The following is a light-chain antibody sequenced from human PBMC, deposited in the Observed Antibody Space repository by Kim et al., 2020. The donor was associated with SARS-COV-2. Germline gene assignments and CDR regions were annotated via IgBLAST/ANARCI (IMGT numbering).Light chain of an antibody. V-gene: IGLV6-57*03. Sequence: VTMTRTRGGGNVTATDGKCYQTRPASDPTIVSYEDNRRPSGIPNRFSGSIRSSSNSASLTISGLRTEDEADYYCQSYDSNNHVVFGGGTQLTVL. CDR3: QSYDSNNHVV. J-gene: IGLJ2*01. CDR2: EDN. CDR1: GGNVTATD.